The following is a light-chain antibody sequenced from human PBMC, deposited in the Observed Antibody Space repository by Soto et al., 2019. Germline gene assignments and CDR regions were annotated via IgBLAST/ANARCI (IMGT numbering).Light chain of an antibody. Sequence: QSVLTQPASVSGSPGQSITISCTGTSSDVGSYNLVSWYQQHPGKAPKLMIYEVSKRPSGVSNRFSGSKSGNTASLTISGLQAEDEADYYCCSYAGSSTFPFVFGIGTKLTVL. CDR1: SSDVGSYNL. J-gene: IGLJ1*01. CDR2: EVS. CDR3: CSYAGSSTFPFV. V-gene: IGLV2-23*02.